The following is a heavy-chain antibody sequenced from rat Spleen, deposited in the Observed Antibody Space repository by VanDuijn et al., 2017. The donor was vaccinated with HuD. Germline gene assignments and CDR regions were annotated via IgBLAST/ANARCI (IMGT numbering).Heavy chain of an antibody. D-gene: IGHD1-10*01. Sequence: EVQLAESGGGLVQPGRSLKLSCAASGFTFSDYYMAWVRQAPTKGLEWVASISYDGGGTYYRDSVKGRFTLSRDNAKNTQSLQMDSLRSEDTAIYYCAKVHNNYYNWFAYWGQGTLVTVSS. CDR3: AKVHNNYYNWFAY. CDR2: ISYDGGGT. V-gene: IGHV5-20*01. J-gene: IGHJ3*01. CDR1: GFTFSDYY.